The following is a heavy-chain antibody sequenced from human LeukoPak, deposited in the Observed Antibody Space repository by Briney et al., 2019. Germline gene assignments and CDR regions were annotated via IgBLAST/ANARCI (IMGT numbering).Heavy chain of an antibody. CDR3: ARATKAARSFDY. D-gene: IGHD6-6*01. V-gene: IGHV1-69*05. CDR2: IIPIFGTA. CDR1: GGTFSSYA. J-gene: IGHJ4*02. Sequence: GASVKVSCKASGGTFSSYAISWVRQAPGQGLGWMGGIIPIFGTANYAQKFQGRVTITTDESTSTAYMELSSLRSEDTAVYYCARATKAARSFDYWGQGTLVTVSS.